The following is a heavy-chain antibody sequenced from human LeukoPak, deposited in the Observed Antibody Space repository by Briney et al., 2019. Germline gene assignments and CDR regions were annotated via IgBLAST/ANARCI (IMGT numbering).Heavy chain of an antibody. CDR1: GFIFGNSA. J-gene: IGHJ5*02. CDR2: ISYDN. Sequence: GRSLPHSCTASGFIFGNSAMHWVRQAPGKGLEWVAVISYDNYYADSVKVRCTISRDNSKSTLYLQMDSLRSEDTAVYYCARDRGHYFDPCGERKLVAVSS. D-gene: IGHD3-10*01. V-gene: IGHV3-30*04. CDR3: ARDRGHYFDP.